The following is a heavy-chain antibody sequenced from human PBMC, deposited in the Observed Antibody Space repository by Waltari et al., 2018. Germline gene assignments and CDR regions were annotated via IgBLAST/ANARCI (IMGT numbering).Heavy chain of an antibody. V-gene: IGHV3-74*01. CDR3: ARGARRTTVTTGWWYFDL. D-gene: IGHD4-17*01. J-gene: IGHJ2*01. CDR1: GFTYSMYW. CDR2: SNSDGSST. Sequence: EVQLVVSGGGLVQPGGSLRLSCAASGFTYSMYWMHLVRQAPGKGLVWVSRSNSDGSSTSYADSVNGRFTISKDNAKNTVYLQMNSLRAEDTAIYYCARGARRTTVTTGWWYFDLWGRGTLVTVSS.